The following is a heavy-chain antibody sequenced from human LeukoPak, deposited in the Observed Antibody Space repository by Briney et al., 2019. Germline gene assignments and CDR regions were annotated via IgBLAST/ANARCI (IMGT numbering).Heavy chain of an antibody. CDR1: GFTFSSYA. Sequence: GGSLRLSCAASGFTFSSYAMSWVRQAPGKGLEWVSAISGSGGSTYYADSVKGRFTISRDNSKNTLYLQMNSLRAEDTAVYYCAKWEYYYDSSGYSLFDYWGQGTLVTVSS. J-gene: IGHJ4*02. V-gene: IGHV3-23*01. CDR2: ISGSGGST. CDR3: AKWEYYYDSSGYSLFDY. D-gene: IGHD3-22*01.